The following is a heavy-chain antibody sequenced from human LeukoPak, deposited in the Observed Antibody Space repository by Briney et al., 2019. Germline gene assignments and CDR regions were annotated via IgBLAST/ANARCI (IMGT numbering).Heavy chain of an antibody. CDR3: ARGRGSYYDTTGGLDY. V-gene: IGHV3-23*03. CDR1: GFIFSSYA. J-gene: IGHJ4*02. CDR2: IYSGGST. D-gene: IGHD3-22*01. Sequence: GGSLRLSCAASGFIFSSYAMSWVRQAPGKGLEWVSVIYSGGSTFYADSVRGRFTISRDSSKNTVYLQMSSLRAEDTAVYYCARGRGSYYDTTGGLDYWGQGTLVTVSS.